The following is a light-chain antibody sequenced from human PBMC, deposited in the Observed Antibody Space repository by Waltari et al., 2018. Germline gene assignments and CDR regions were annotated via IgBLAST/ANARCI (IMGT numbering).Light chain of an antibody. CDR3: QAWDTSTGV. CDR2: HDT. Sequence: SYEVTQPPSVSVSPGQTASITCTGDKLGDKYVCWYQKKPGQSPVLVIYHDTKRPSGIPERFSGSNSGNTATLTISGTQAMDEADYYCQAWDTSTGVFGGGTRLTVL. V-gene: IGLV3-1*01. J-gene: IGLJ2*01. CDR1: KLGDKY.